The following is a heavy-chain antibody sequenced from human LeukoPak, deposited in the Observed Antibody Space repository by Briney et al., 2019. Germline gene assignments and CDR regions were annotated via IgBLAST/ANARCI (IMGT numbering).Heavy chain of an antibody. Sequence: GGSLRLSCAASGFTFSSYSMNWVRQAPGKGLEWVAVISYDGSNKYYADSVKGRFTISRDNSKNTLYLQMNSLRAEDTAVYYCAKIGEMATTVPFDYWGQGTLVTVSS. CDR1: GFTFSSYS. V-gene: IGHV3-30*18. CDR2: ISYDGSNK. J-gene: IGHJ4*02. CDR3: AKIGEMATTVPFDY. D-gene: IGHD5-24*01.